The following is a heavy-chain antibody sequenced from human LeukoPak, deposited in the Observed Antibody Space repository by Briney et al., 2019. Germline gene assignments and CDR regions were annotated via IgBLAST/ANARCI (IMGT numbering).Heavy chain of an antibody. CDR2: ISWNSGSI. CDR3: ARDPGIVVVPAAMIWDFDY. CDR1: GFTFDDYA. D-gene: IGHD2-2*01. Sequence: GGSLRLSCAASGFTFDDYAMHWVRQAPGKGLEWVSGISWNSGSIVYADSVKGRFTISRDNAKNSLYLQMNSLRAEDTAVYYCARDPGIVVVPAAMIWDFDYWGQGTLVTVSS. V-gene: IGHV3-9*01. J-gene: IGHJ4*02.